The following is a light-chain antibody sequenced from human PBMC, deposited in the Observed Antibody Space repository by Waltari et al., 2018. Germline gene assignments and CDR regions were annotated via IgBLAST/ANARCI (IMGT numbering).Light chain of an antibody. CDR2: SST. CDR3: QQTDSFPLT. J-gene: IGKJ4*01. CDR1: QDVSTW. Sequence: DIQMTQSPSSVSASVGDRVTISCRASQDVSTWVAWYQQKPGKPPKLLIHSSTTLQSGVPSRFSGSGSGTDFTLTINGLQPDDFASYICQQTDSFPLTFGGGTKVDIK. V-gene: IGKV1-12*01.